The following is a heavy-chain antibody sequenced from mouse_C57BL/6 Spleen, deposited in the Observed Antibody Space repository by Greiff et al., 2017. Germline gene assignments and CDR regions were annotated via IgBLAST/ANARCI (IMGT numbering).Heavy chain of an antibody. J-gene: IGHJ2*01. CDR2: ISNGGGST. V-gene: IGHV5-12*01. CDR1: GFTFSDYY. CDR3: ARQAYDGYPFDY. Sequence: EVKLVESGGGLVQPGGSLKLSCAASGFTFSDYYMYWVRQTPEKRLEWVAYISNGGGSTYYPDTVKGRFTISRDNAKNTLYLQMSRLKSEDTAMYDCARQAYDGYPFDYWGQGTTLTVSS. D-gene: IGHD2-3*01.